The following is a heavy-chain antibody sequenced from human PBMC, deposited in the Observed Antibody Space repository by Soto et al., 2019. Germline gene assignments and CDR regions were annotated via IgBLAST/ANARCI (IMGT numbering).Heavy chain of an antibody. V-gene: IGHV3-21*01. CDR3: ARDGCSGGSSYRIYAVDM. CDR2: ISGTNVYL. J-gene: IGHJ3*02. CDR1: GFNFSTYT. D-gene: IGHD2-15*01. Sequence: EAQLVESGGGLVKPGGSLRVSCAASGFNFSTYTMNWVRQAPGNGHEWVSSISGTNVYLYNADSVKDRFSISRDNTKNPLTLQMNSLRAEDTAIYYCARDGCSGGSSYRIYAVDMWGQGPLFTFSS.